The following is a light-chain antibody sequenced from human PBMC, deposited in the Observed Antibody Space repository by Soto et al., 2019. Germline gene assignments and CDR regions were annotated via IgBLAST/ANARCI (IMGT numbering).Light chain of an antibody. Sequence: EIVLTQSPGTLSLSPGERVTLSCRASQSVSDTYLAWYQRKPGQAPRLLISGASSRATGVPDRFSGSGSGTDFTLTISRLEPEDCAVYYCQHHGTSHPVPIFGGGTKVDIK. V-gene: IGKV3-20*01. CDR2: GAS. CDR3: QHHGTSHPVPI. CDR1: QSVSDTY. J-gene: IGKJ4*01.